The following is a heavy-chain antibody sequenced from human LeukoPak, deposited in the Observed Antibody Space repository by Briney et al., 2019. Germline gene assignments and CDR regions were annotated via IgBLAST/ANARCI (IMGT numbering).Heavy chain of an antibody. CDR2: IKQDGSDK. J-gene: IGHJ4*02. V-gene: IGHV3-7*03. CDR3: AKDYDSGSFDY. Sequence: GGSLRLSCAASGFTFNNFWMSWVRQAPGRGLEWVANIKQDGSDKYYVDSVKGRFTISRDNSKNTLYLQMNSLRAEDTAVYYCAKDYDSGSFDYWGQGTLVTVSS. D-gene: IGHD3-10*01. CDR1: GFTFNNFW.